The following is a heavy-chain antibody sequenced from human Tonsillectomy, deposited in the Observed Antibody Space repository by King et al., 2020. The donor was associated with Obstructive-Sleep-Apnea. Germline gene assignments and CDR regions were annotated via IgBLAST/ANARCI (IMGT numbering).Heavy chain of an antibody. Sequence: QLQESGPGLVKPSETLSLTCSVSGGSISSYYWSWIRQPPGKGLEWIGYIYYSGRTNYSPSLKGRVTISVDTSKNQVSLKLSSVTAADTAGYYCARGGGGGNSNYFDYWGQGTLVTVSS. CDR3: ARGGGGGNSNYFDY. D-gene: IGHD4-23*01. CDR2: IYYSGRT. J-gene: IGHJ4*02. V-gene: IGHV4-59*01. CDR1: GGSISSYY.